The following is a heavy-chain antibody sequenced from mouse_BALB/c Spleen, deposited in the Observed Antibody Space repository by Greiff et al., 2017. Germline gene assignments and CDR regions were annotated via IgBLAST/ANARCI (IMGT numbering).Heavy chain of an antibody. J-gene: IGHJ3*01. D-gene: IGHD2-1*01. Sequence: EVKLVESGGGLVKPGGSLKLSCAASGFTFSSYAMSWVRQSPEKRLEWVAEISSGGSYPYYPDPVTGRFTISRDNAKNTLYLEMSSLRSEDTAMYYCVGRGNYGFAYWGQGTLVTVSA. CDR1: GFTFSSYA. CDR3: VGRGNYGFAY. V-gene: IGHV5-9-4*01. CDR2: ISSGGSYP.